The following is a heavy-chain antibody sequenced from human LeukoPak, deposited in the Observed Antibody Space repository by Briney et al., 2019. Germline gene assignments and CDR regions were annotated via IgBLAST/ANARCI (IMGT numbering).Heavy chain of an antibody. D-gene: IGHD6-13*01. Sequence: GRSLRLSCAASGFTFDDYAMHWVRQAPGKGLEWVSGISWNSGSIGYADSVKGRFTISRDNAKNSLYLQMNSLRAEDAALYYCAKDVAAAAGTVSDYWGQGTLVTVSS. J-gene: IGHJ4*02. CDR2: ISWNSGSI. CDR1: GFTFDDYA. V-gene: IGHV3-9*01. CDR3: AKDVAAAAGTVSDY.